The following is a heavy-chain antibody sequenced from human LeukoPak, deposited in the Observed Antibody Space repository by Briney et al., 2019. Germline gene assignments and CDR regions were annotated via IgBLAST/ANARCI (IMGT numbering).Heavy chain of an antibody. J-gene: IGHJ3*02. CDR3: ATFPDWLYAFDI. V-gene: IGHV1-24*01. Sequence: ASVKVSCKVSGYTLTELSMHWVRQAPGKGLEWMGGFDPEDGETIYAQKFQGRVTMTEDTSTDTAYMELSSLRSEDTAMYYCATFPDWLYAFDIWGQGTMVTVSS. CDR2: FDPEDGET. CDR1: GYTLTELS. D-gene: IGHD3/OR15-3a*01.